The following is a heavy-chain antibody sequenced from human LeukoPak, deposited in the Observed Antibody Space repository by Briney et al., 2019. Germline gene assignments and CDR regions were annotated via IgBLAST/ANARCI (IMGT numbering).Heavy chain of an antibody. CDR2: IYHSGST. D-gene: IGHD2-15*01. V-gene: IGHV4-4*02. CDR1: GGSISSSNW. J-gene: IGHJ4*02. CDR3: ARTYCSGGSCYDY. Sequence: KASETLSLTCAVSGGSISSSNWWSWVRQPPGKGLEWIGEIYHSGSTNYNPSLKSRVTISVDKSKNQFSLKLSSVTAADTAVYYCARTYCSGGSCYDYWGQGALVTVPS.